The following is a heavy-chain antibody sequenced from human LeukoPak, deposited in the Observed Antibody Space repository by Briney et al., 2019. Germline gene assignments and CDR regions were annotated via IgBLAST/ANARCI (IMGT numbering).Heavy chain of an antibody. J-gene: IGHJ6*02. V-gene: IGHV3-48*02. CDR1: GFTFSSYS. Sequence: GGSLRLSCAASGFTFSSYSMNWVRQAPGKGLEWVSYISSSSSTMYYADSVKGRFTISRDNAKNSLYLQMNSLRDEDTAVYYCARDPVTIFGVVNYYGMDVWGQGTTVTVSS. CDR3: ARDPVTIFGVVNYYGMDV. CDR2: ISSSSSTM. D-gene: IGHD3-3*01.